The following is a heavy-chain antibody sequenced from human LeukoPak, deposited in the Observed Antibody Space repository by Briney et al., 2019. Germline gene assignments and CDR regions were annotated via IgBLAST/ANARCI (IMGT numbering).Heavy chain of an antibody. J-gene: IGHJ4*02. CDR1: GYTFTSYG. Sequence: ASVTVSCTASGYTFTSYGISWMRQAPGQGLEWMGWISGYNGNTNYVQKFQGRVAMTTDPSTSTIYMELRSPRVDDTALYYCARDNGHKGVDYWGQGTLVTVSS. D-gene: IGHD2-8*01. CDR3: ARDNGHKGVDY. CDR2: ISGYNGNT. V-gene: IGHV1-18*01.